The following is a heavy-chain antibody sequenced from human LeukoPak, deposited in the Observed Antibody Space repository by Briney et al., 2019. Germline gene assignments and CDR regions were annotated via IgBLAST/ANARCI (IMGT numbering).Heavy chain of an antibody. CDR2: IIPIFGTA. Sequence: SVKVSCKASGGTFSSYAISWVRQAPGQGLEWMGGIIPIFGTANYAQKFQGRVTITADESTSTAYMELSSLRSEDTAVYYCASFSWGQLLSPPYWYFDLWGRGTLVTVSS. D-gene: IGHD2-2*01. J-gene: IGHJ2*01. V-gene: IGHV1-69*01. CDR3: ASFSWGQLLSPPYWYFDL. CDR1: GGTFSSYA.